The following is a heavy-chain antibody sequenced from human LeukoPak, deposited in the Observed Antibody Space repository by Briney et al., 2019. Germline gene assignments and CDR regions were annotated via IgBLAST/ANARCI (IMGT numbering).Heavy chain of an antibody. CDR1: GFTFSSYA. CDR3: AKWNSGYDAFDI. V-gene: IGHV3-23*01. Sequence: PGGSLRLSCAASGFTFSSYAMSWVRQVPGKGLEWVSAISGSGGSTYYADSVKGRFTISRDNSKNTLYLQMNSLRAEDTAVYYCAKWNSGYDAFDIWGQGTMVTVSS. D-gene: IGHD5-12*01. CDR2: ISGSGGST. J-gene: IGHJ3*02.